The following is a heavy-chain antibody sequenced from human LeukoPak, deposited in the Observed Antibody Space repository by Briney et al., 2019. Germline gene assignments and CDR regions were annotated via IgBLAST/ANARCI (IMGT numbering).Heavy chain of an antibody. Sequence: PGGSLRLSCAASGFTFSSYSMNWVRQTPGKGLEWVSSISSSSSSYIYYADSMKGRFTISRDNAKNSLYLQMNSLRAEDTAVYYCTTDLGRSRIAPRFYYWGQGTLVTVSS. CDR3: TTDLGRSRIAPRFYY. D-gene: IGHD6-6*01. CDR1: GFTFSSYS. CDR2: ISSSSSSYI. V-gene: IGHV3-21*01. J-gene: IGHJ4*02.